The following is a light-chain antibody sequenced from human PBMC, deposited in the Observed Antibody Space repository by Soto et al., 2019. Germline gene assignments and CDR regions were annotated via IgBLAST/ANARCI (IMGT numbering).Light chain of an antibody. CDR1: TSDVGGFNY. CDR3: SSYTSPSTPSV. V-gene: IGLV2-14*01. Sequence: QSALTQPASVSVSPGQSITISCTGTTSDVGGFNYVSWYQQHPGKAPKVMIYEVSNRPSGVSDRFSGSKSGNTASLTISGLQAEDEADYYCSSYTSPSTPSVFGAGTKVTVL. J-gene: IGLJ1*01. CDR2: EVS.